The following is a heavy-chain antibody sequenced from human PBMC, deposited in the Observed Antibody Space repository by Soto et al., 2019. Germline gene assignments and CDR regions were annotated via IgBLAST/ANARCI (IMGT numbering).Heavy chain of an antibody. Sequence: EVQLLESGGGLVQPGGSLRLSCAASGFTFSSYAMSWVRQAPGKGLEWVASIIGSGGSTYYADSVKGRFTISRDNAKKTLYLQMNSLRAEDTAVYYCAKDSTVTNHNYYYYMDVWCKGTKVTVSS. J-gene: IGHJ6*03. D-gene: IGHD4-17*01. CDR1: GFTFSSYA. CDR3: AKDSTVTNHNYYYYMDV. CDR2: IIGSGGST. V-gene: IGHV3-23*01.